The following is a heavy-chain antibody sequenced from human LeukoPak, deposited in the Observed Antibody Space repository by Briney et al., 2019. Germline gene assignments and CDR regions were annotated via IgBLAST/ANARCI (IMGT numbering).Heavy chain of an antibody. V-gene: IGHV4-59*01. CDR1: GGSISSYY. CDR3: ARSSWTEEGHAFDI. D-gene: IGHD3/OR15-3a*01. Sequence: SETLSLTCTVSGGSISSYYWSWIRQPPGKGLEWIGYIYYSGSTNYNPFLKSRVTVSVDTSKNQFSLKLSSVTAADTAVYYCARSSWTEEGHAFDIWGQGTMVTVSS. J-gene: IGHJ3*02. CDR2: IYYSGST.